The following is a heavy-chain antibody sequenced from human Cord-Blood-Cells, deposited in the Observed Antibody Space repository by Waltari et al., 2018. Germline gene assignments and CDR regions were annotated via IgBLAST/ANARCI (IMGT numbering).Heavy chain of an antibody. CDR3: ARGKAPDY. CDR2: IRQDGREI. V-gene: IGHV3-7*01. Sequence: EVQLVESGGGLVQPGGSLRLSCAAPGFTFSSYWMGWVRQAPGKGLEGVANIRQDGREIYYVDSVKGRFTISRDNAKNSLYLQMNSLRAEDTAVYYCARGKAPDYWGQGTLVTVSS. CDR1: GFTFSSYW. J-gene: IGHJ4*02.